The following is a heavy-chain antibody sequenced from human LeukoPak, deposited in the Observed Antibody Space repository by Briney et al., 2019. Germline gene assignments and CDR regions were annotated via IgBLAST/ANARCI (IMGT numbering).Heavy chain of an antibody. J-gene: IGHJ5*02. CDR2: INPNSGGT. CDR1: GYTFTVYY. Sequence: ASVKVSCKASGYTFTVYYMHWVRQAPGQGLEWMGWINPNSGGTNYAQKFQGRVTMTRDTSISTAYMELSRLRSDDTAVYYCARDQPYCSGGSCYPSWFDPWGQGTLVTVSS. D-gene: IGHD2-15*01. V-gene: IGHV1-2*02. CDR3: ARDQPYCSGGSCYPSWFDP.